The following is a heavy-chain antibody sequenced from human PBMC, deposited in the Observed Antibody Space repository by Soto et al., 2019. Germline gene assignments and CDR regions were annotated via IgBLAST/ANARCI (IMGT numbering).Heavy chain of an antibody. Sequence: QVQLVQSGAEVKKPGASVKVSCKASGYTFTSYGISWVRQAPGQGLEWMGWISAYNGNTNYAQKLQGRVTMTTDTSTSTAYMELRSLRSDDTAVYCCARVTLSGLLWFGEYLDYWGQGTLVTVSS. CDR1: GYTFTSYG. V-gene: IGHV1-18*01. CDR3: ARVTLSGLLWFGEYLDY. J-gene: IGHJ4*02. CDR2: ISAYNGNT. D-gene: IGHD3-10*01.